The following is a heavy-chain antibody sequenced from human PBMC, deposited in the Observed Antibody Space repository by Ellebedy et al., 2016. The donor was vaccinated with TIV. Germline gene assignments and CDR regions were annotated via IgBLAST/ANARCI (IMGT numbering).Heavy chain of an antibody. V-gene: IGHV4-59*01. Sequence: SETLSLTCTVSGDSISRYYWSWIRQPPGKGLEWIGYIHSSGSTNYSPSLKSRVSISVDTSKNQFSLQLNSVTAADTAVYYCARDSPAYYNTRGFEFWGQGILVTVSS. CDR2: IHSSGST. D-gene: IGHD3-22*01. J-gene: IGHJ4*02. CDR1: GDSISRYY. CDR3: ARDSPAYYNTRGFEF.